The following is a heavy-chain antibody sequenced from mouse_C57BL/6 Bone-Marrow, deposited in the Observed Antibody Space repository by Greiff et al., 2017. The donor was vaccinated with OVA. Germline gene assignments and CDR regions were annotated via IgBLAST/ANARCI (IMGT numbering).Heavy chain of an antibody. CDR2: IDPSDSYT. J-gene: IGHJ3*01. V-gene: IGHV1-69*01. CDR3: ARDYYGSSYWFAY. D-gene: IGHD1-1*01. CDR1: GYTFTSYW. Sequence: QVQLQQPGAELVMPGASVKLSCKASGYTFTSYWMHWVKQRPGQGLEWIGEIDPSDSYTNYNQKLKGKSTLTVAKSSSTAYSQLSSLTSEDSAVYYCARDYYGSSYWFAYWGQGTLVTVSA.